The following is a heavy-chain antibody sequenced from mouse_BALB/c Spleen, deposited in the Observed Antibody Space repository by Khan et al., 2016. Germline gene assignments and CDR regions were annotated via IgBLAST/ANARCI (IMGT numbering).Heavy chain of an antibody. J-gene: IGHJ3*01. V-gene: IGHV14-3*02. CDR1: GFNIKDTY. D-gene: IGHD2-4*01. CDR3: TRGFDFDPFAY. CDR2: IDPANGET. Sequence: VQLQQSGAELVKPGASVKLSCLASGFNIKDTYMHWVKQVPEQGLEWIGRIDPANGETKYDPKFQGKAPITADTSSNTACLQLSSLTSEDTAVYYCTRGFDFDPFAYWGQGTLVTVST.